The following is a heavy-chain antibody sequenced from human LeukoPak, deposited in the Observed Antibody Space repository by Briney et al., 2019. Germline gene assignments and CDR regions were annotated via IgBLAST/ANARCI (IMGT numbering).Heavy chain of an antibody. V-gene: IGHV1-8*01. CDR1: GYTFTSYD. CDR3: ARVPRELGAY. Sequence: ASVKVSCKASGYTFTSYDINWVRQATGQGLEWMGFMNPNSGNTGYAQKFQGRATMTRNTSISTAYMELSSLRSEDTALYYCARVPRELGAYWGQGTLVTVSS. CDR2: MNPNSGNT. D-gene: IGHD3-16*01. J-gene: IGHJ4*02.